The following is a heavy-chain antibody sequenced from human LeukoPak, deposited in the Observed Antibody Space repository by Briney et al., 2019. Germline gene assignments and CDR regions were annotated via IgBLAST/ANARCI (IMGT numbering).Heavy chain of an antibody. CDR2: IYYSGST. V-gene: IGHV4-39*07. CDR3: ARETGYSYGRVDY. D-gene: IGHD5-18*01. CDR1: GGSISSSRYY. J-gene: IGHJ4*02. Sequence: SETLSLTCTVSGGSISSSRYYWGWIRQPPGKGLEWIGSIYYSGSTYYNPSLKSRVTISVDTSKNQFSLKLSSVTAADTAVYYCARETGYSYGRVDYWGQGTLVTVSS.